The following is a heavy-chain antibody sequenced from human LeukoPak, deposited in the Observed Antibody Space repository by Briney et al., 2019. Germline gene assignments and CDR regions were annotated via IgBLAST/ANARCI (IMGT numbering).Heavy chain of an antibody. CDR3: ARMYSGNPYYFDY. J-gene: IGHJ4*02. Sequence: GGSLRLSCAASGFTFSSYWMYWVRQAPGKGLVWVSHINVDGSTTSYADSVKGRFTISRDNAKNTVHLQMNSLRAEDMAVYFRARMYSGNPYYFDYWGQGTLVTVSS. V-gene: IGHV3-74*01. CDR1: GFTFSSYW. D-gene: IGHD1-26*01. CDR2: INVDGSTT.